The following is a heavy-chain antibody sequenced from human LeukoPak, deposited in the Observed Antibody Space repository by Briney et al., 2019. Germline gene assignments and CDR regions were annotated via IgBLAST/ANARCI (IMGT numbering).Heavy chain of an antibody. J-gene: IGHJ4*02. CDR3: VKDNPLDY. D-gene: IGHD1-14*01. CDR1: GFTFSNYG. V-gene: IGHV3-30*02. CDR2: IRYDGNNK. Sequence: PGGSLRLSCGASGFTFSNYGMLWVRQAPGKGLEWVAFIRYDGNNKLYADSMKGRFTISRDNSKDTLYLHINSLRAEDTAVYYCVKDNPLDYWGQGTLAIVSS.